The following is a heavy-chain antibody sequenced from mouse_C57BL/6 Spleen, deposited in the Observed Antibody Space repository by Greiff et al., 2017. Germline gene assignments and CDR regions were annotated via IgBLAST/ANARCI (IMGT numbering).Heavy chain of an antibody. V-gene: IGHV1-61*01. CDR3: ARGDYAMGY. Sequence: QVQLQQPGAELVRPGSSVKLSCKASGYTFTSYWMDWVKQRPGQGLEWIGNIYPSDSETHYNQKFKDKATLTVDKSSSTAYMQLSSLTSEDSAVYYGARGDYAMGYWGQGTSVTVSS. J-gene: IGHJ4*01. CDR2: IYPSDSET. CDR1: GYTFTSYW.